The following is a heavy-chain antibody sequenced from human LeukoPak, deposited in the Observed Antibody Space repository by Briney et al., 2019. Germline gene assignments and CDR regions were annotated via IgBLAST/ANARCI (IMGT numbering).Heavy chain of an antibody. CDR1: GGSISSGGYY. V-gene: IGHV4-31*03. Sequence: SQTLSLTCTVSGGSISSGGYYWNWIRQHPGKGLEWIGYIYNSGSTYYNPSLKSRSTISVDTSKNQFSLKLSSVTAADTAVYYRARGYCTNGVCSSDYFDYWGQGTLVTVSS. D-gene: IGHD2-8*01. CDR2: IYNSGST. CDR3: ARGYCTNGVCSSDYFDY. J-gene: IGHJ4*02.